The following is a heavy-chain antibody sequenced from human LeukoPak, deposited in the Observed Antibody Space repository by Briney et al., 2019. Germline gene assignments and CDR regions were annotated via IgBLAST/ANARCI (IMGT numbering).Heavy chain of an antibody. CDR1: GGSISSSSYY. Sequence: PSETLSLTCTVSGGSISSSSYYWGWIRQPPGKGLEWIGSIYYSGSTYYNPSLKSRVTISVDTSKNQFSLKLSSVTAADTAVYYCARVAYGDYRSQPPEPYYYYYYMDVWGKGTTVTVSS. CDR2: IYYSGST. J-gene: IGHJ6*03. D-gene: IGHD4-17*01. V-gene: IGHV4-39*07. CDR3: ARVAYGDYRSQPPEPYYYYYYMDV.